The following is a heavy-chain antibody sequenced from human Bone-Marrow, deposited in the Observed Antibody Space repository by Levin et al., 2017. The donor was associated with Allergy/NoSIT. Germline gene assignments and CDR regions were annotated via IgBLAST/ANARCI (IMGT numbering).Heavy chain of an antibody. Sequence: SQTLSLTCSVSGDSVNSGGYYWRWIRQPPGKGLEWIGYIYYGGSTNYNPSLKRRVTMSLDTSNNQFSLKVNSVSAADTAVYYCASSPGGGSYPYFFDSWGQGALLTVSS. CDR3: ASSPGGGSYPYFFDS. J-gene: IGHJ4*02. CDR1: GDSVNSGGYY. V-gene: IGHV4-61*08. D-gene: IGHD1-26*01. CDR2: IYYGGST.